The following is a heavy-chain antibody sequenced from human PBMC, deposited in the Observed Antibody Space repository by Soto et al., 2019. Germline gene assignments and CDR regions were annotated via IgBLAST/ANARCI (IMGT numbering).Heavy chain of an antibody. CDR1: GGSMRNYF. D-gene: IGHD6-13*01. CDR3: AAGEASSRNLAPYYLDF. V-gene: IGHV4-59*01. J-gene: IGHJ4*02. CDR2: IHYSGTT. Sequence: SETLSLTCTVSGGSMRNYFWTWIRQPPGKGLEWIGYIHYSGTTSFFPSYNPSLRSRVTISEDASKNQFSLKLLSVTTADTAVYFCAAGEASSRNLAPYYLDFWGQGTLVTVSS.